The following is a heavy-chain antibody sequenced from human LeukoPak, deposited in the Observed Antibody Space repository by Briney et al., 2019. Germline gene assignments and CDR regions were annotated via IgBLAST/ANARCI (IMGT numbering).Heavy chain of an antibody. V-gene: IGHV1-2*02. J-gene: IGHJ4*02. CDR3: ARRYGSGSNDY. Sequence: ASVKVSCKASGGTFSSYAISWVRQAPGQGLEWMGWINPNSGGTNYAQKFQGRVTMTRDTSISTAYMELSRLRSDDTAVYYCARRYGSGSNDYWGQGTLVTVSS. CDR2: INPNSGGT. CDR1: GGTFSSYA. D-gene: IGHD3-10*01.